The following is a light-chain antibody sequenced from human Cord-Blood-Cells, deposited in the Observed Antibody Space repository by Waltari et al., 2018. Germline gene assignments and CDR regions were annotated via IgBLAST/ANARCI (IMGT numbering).Light chain of an antibody. J-gene: IGLJ3*02. CDR1: SGHSSYI. V-gene: IGLV4-60*03. Sequence: QPVLTQSSSASASLGSSVKLTCTLSSGHSSYIIAWHQQQPGKAPRYLMKLEGSGSYNKGSGVPDRFSGSSSGADRYLTISNLQSEDEADYYCETGDSNTWLFGGGTKLTVL. CDR2: LEGSGSY. CDR3: ETGDSNTWL.